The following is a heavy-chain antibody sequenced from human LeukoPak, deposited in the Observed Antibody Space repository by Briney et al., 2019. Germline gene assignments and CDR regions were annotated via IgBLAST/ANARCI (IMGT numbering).Heavy chain of an antibody. J-gene: IGHJ4*02. CDR3: AKAPVTSCRGAYCYSFDS. CDR2: TSSSDAGT. V-gene: IGHV3-23*01. D-gene: IGHD2-15*01. Sequence: GGSLRLSCAASGFTLSTYAMSWVRQTPGKGLEWVAATSSSDAGTYHADSVRGRFTISRDNSKNTLYLQMNSLRAEDAAVYFCAKAPVTSCRGAYCYSFDSWGQGTLVTVSS. CDR1: GFTLSTYA.